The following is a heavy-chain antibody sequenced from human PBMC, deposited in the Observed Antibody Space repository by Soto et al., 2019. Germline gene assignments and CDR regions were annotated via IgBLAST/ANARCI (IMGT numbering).Heavy chain of an antibody. CDR1: GASVSSGAYY. CDR3: VRALRHTAMVYPWFDP. CDR2: IYESGYT. J-gene: IGHJ5*02. D-gene: IGHD5-18*01. Sequence: PSETLSLTCTVSGASVSSGAYYWGWVRQRPGRGLEWIGYIYESGYTYYNTSLKSRITISLDRSNNQFSLGLTSVTAADTAVYYCVRALRHTAMVYPWFDPWGQGTLVTVSS. V-gene: IGHV4-31*03.